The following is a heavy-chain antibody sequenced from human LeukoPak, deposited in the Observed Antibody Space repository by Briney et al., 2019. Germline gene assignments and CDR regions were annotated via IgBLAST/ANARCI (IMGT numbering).Heavy chain of an antibody. D-gene: IGHD6-19*01. CDR2: IYYSGST. V-gene: IGHV4-59*12. Sequence: SETLSLTCTVSGGSISSYYWSWIRQPPGKGLEWIGSIYYSGSTYYNPSLKSRVTISVDTSKNQFSLNLTSLTAADTAVYYCARIRIAVAGNYYYYYGMDVWGQGTTVTVSS. J-gene: IGHJ6*02. CDR3: ARIRIAVAGNYYYYYGMDV. CDR1: GGSISSYY.